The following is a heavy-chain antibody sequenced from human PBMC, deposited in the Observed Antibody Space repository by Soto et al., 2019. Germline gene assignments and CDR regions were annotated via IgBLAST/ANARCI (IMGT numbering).Heavy chain of an antibody. V-gene: IGHV5-51*01. D-gene: IGHD3-16*01. Sequence: PGESLKISCETSGYNFNTYWVAWVRQMPGKGLELMGIIYPGDSDTRYSPSFQGQVTISVDRYIGTAFLQWISLKASDTAIYYCARSRLDWVWGSCNFFDYWGQGTLVTVSS. CDR3: ARSRLDWVWGSCNFFDY. CDR2: IYPGDSDT. J-gene: IGHJ4*02. CDR1: GYNFNTYW.